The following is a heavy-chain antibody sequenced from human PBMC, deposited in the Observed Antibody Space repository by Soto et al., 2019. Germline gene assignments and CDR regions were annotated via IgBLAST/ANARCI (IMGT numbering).Heavy chain of an antibody. V-gene: IGHV1-8*01. D-gene: IGHD2-15*01. CDR1: GYTFTSSD. J-gene: IGHJ5*02. CDR2: MNPNTGNT. Sequence: QVQLVQSGAEVKKPGASVRVSCKASGYTFTSSDVYWVRQATGQGLELMGWMNPNTGNTGYAQKVQGRVTMTRNTSISTAYMELSSLRSEDTAVYYCARGSIHCSGGSCYSDWFHPWGQGTPVTVSS. CDR3: ARGSIHCSGGSCYSDWFHP.